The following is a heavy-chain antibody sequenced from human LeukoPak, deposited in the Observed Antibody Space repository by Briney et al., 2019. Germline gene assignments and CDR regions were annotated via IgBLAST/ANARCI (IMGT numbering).Heavy chain of an antibody. V-gene: IGHV2-5*02. D-gene: IGHD6-13*01. J-gene: IGHJ4*02. CDR2: IYWDDDK. CDR3: AHSIFDSSNWYPVAFDY. CDR1: GFSLSTSGVG. Sequence: SGPTLVNPTQTLTLTCTFSGFSLSTSGVGVGWIRQPPGKALEWLALIYWDDDKRYSPSLKSRLTITKDTSKNQVVLTMTNMDPVDTATYYCAHSIFDSSNWYPVAFDYWGQGTLVTVSS.